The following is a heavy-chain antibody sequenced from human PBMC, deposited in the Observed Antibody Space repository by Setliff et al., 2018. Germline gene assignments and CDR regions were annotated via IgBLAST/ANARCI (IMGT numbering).Heavy chain of an antibody. CDR1: GYTFTAYY. V-gene: IGHV1-2*02. CDR2: INPNAGNI. Sequence: ASVKVSCKASGYTFTAYYIHWVRQAPGQGLEWMGWINPNAGNINYIQKFQGRVTMTRDTSISTAYMELRRLKSDDTAVYYCARSPPNRGSGSGWYGDFWGQGTLVTVSS. CDR3: ARSPPNRGSGSGWYGDF. D-gene: IGHD6-19*01. J-gene: IGHJ4*02.